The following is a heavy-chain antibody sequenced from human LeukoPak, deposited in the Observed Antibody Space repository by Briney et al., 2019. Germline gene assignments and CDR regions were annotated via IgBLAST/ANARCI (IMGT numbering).Heavy chain of an antibody. D-gene: IGHD6-13*01. Sequence: GGSLRLSCAASGFTFSSYAMSWVRQAPWKGLEWVSAISGSGGSTYYADSVKGRFTISRDNSKNTLYLQMNSLRAEDTAVYYCARDLTQQLVPTGWFDPWGQGTLVTVSS. CDR2: ISGSGGST. V-gene: IGHV3-23*01. CDR1: GFTFSSYA. CDR3: ARDLTQQLVPTGWFDP. J-gene: IGHJ5*02.